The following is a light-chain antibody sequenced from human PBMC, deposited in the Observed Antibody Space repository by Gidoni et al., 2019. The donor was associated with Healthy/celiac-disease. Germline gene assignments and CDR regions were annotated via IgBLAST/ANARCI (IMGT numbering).Light chain of an antibody. Sequence: QSVLTQPPSASGTPGQRVPISCSGSSSNIGSNYVYWYQQLPGPAPKILIYRNNQRPSGVPDRFSGSKSGTSASLAISGLRSEDEADYYCAAWDDSLSGLFGGGTKLTVL. J-gene: IGLJ2*01. V-gene: IGLV1-47*01. CDR2: RNN. CDR3: AAWDDSLSGL. CDR1: SSNIGSNY.